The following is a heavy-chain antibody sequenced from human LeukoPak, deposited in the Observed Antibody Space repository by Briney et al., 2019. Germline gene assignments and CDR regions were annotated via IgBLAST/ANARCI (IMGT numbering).Heavy chain of an antibody. V-gene: IGHV4-30-2*01. D-gene: IGHD6-13*01. CDR3: ARGGSSWQNDY. CDR2: IYHSGST. Sequence: SQTLSLTCAVSGGSISSGGYSWSWIRQPPGKGLEWIGYIYHSGSTYYNPSLKSRVTISVDRSKNQFSLKLSSVTAADTAVYYCARGGSSWQNDYWGRGTLVTVSS. CDR1: GGSISSGGYS. J-gene: IGHJ4*02.